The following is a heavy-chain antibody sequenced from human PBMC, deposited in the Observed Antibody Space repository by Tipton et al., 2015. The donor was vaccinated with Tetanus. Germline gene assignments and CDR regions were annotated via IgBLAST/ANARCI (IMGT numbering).Heavy chain of an antibody. Sequence: GSLRLSCAASGFTFSNYGMSWVRQAPGKGLEWVANINRDGSGKYYVDSVKGRFTISRDEAKNSMYLQMSSLRVGDTAVYYCARDRGEDWTNFYYMDVWGKGATVTVSS. CDR3: ARDRGEDWTNFYYMDV. CDR1: GFTFSNYG. J-gene: IGHJ6*03. V-gene: IGHV3-7*01. D-gene: IGHD3/OR15-3a*01. CDR2: INRDGSGK.